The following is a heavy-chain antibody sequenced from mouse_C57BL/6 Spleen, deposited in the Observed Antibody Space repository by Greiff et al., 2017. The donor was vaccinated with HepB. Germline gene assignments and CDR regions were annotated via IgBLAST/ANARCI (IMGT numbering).Heavy chain of an antibody. J-gene: IGHJ4*01. V-gene: IGHV1-80*01. CDR2: LYPGDGDT. Sequence: VPLHPSVASLFPPWSSVPFSCPSSFFAFPISFLHCFPHLPGPVLSLIGQLYPGDGDTNYNAKFKGKATLTADKSSSTAYMQLSSLTSEDSAVYFCARGGFYYYAGGAMDYWGQGTSVTVSS. CDR3: ARGGFYYYAGGAMDY. CDR1: FFAFPISF. D-gene: IGHD1-1*01.